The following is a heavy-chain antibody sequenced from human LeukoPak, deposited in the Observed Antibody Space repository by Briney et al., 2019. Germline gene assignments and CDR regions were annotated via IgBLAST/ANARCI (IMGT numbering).Heavy chain of an antibody. CDR1: GFTFSNAW. V-gene: IGHV3-15*01. J-gene: IGHJ4*02. Sequence: GLLRLSCAASGFTFSNAWMSWVRQAPGKGLEWVGRIKSKTDGETTDYAAPVKGRFTISRDDSKNTLYLQMNSLKTEDTAVYYCTTDYYDYVWGSYRPDDWGQGTLVTVSS. CDR3: TTDYYDYVWGSYRPDD. D-gene: IGHD3-16*02. CDR2: IKSKTDGETT.